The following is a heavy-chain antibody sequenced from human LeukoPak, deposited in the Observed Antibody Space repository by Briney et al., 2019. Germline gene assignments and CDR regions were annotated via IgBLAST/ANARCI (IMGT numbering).Heavy chain of an antibody. D-gene: IGHD1-26*01. CDR2: IYYSGST. CDR1: GGSIRSSNYY. Sequence: KPSQTLSLTCTVSGGSIRSSNYYWGWIRQPPGKGLEWIATIYYSGSTYYNPSLKSRVTISVDTSKNQFSLKLSSVTAADTAVYYCARHPGGSSFDYWGQGTLVTVSS. CDR3: ARHPGGSSFDY. V-gene: IGHV4-39*01. J-gene: IGHJ4*02.